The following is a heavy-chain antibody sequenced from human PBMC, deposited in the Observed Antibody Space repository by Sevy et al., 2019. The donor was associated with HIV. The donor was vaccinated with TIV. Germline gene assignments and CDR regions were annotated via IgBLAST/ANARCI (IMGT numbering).Heavy chain of an antibody. V-gene: IGHV1-18*01. CDR3: ARASTIFGNGYYYYGMDV. CDR1: GYTFTSYG. CDR2: ISAYNGNT. J-gene: IGHJ6*02. Sequence: ASVKVYCKASGYTFTSYGIGWVRQAPGQGLEWMGWISAYNGNTNYAQKLQGRVTMTTDTSTSTAYMELRSLRSDDTAVYYYARASTIFGNGYYYYGMDVWGQGTTVTVSS. D-gene: IGHD3-3*01.